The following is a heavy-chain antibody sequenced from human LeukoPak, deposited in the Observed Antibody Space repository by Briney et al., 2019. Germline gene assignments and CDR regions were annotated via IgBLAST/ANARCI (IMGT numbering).Heavy chain of an antibody. D-gene: IGHD3-16*02. CDR3: AKDYYDYVWGGYLPIDY. CDR2: ISYDGSNK. CDR1: GFTFSSNG. Sequence: PGRSLRLSCAASGFTFSSNGMHWVRQAPGKGLEGVAVISYDGSNKYYADFVKGRFTISRDNSKNTLYLQMNSLRAEDTAVYYCAKDYYDYVWGGYLPIDYWGQGTLVTVSS. V-gene: IGHV3-30*18. J-gene: IGHJ4*02.